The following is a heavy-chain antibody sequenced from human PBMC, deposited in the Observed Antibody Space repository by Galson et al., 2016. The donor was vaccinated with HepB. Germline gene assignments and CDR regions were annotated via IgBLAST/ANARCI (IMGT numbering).Heavy chain of an antibody. CDR2: TSFDGSDK. D-gene: IGHD1-1*01. Sequence: SLRLSCAASGFPFSSYAVHWVRQAPGTGLEWVAGTSFDGSDKYYTDSVKGRFTVSRDNSRNTLFLQMSSLRAEDTAVYYCARDTGWNDQFDYWGQGTLVTVSS. V-gene: IGHV3-30*04. CDR3: ARDTGWNDQFDY. CDR1: GFPFSSYA. J-gene: IGHJ4*02.